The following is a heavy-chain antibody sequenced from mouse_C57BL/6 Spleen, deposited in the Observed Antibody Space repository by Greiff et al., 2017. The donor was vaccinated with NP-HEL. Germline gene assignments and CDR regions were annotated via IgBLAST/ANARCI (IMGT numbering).Heavy chain of an antibody. CDR1: GYSFTSYY. Sequence: VKLQESGPELVKPGASVKISCKASGYSFTSYYIHWVKQRPGQGLEWIGWIYPGSGNTKYNEKFKGKATLTADTSSSTAYMQLSSLTSEDSAVYYCATYYYGSSLYAMDYWGQGTSVTVSS. J-gene: IGHJ4*01. CDR2: IYPGSGNT. D-gene: IGHD1-1*01. V-gene: IGHV1-66*01. CDR3: ATYYYGSSLYAMDY.